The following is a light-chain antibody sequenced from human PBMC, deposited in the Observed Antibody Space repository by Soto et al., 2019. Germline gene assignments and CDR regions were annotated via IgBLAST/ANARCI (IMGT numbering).Light chain of an antibody. CDR2: KAS. CDR1: QTTSSW. V-gene: IGKV1-5*03. CDR3: QHYNSYSEA. J-gene: IGKJ1*01. Sequence: DIQMTQSPSTLSRSVGDRVTITCRASQTTSSWLAWYQQKPGKAPKLLIYKASTLKSGVPSRFSGSGSGTEFTLTISSLQPDDFATYYCQHYNSYSEAFGQGTKVDIK.